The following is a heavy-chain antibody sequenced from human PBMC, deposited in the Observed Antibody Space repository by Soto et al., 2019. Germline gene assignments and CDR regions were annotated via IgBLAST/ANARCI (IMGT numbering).Heavy chain of an antibody. CDR3: ARVCGGDCHHGMDV. CDR2: IYYSGST. CDR1: GGSISSGGYY. V-gene: IGHV4-31*03. D-gene: IGHD2-21*02. Sequence: QVQLQESGPGLVKPSQTLSLTCTVSGGSISSGGYYWSWIRQHPGKGLEWIGYIYYSGSTYYNPSLKSRVTIAVDTSKNQLSLKLSSVTAADTAVYYWARVCGGDCHHGMDVWGQGTTVTVSS. J-gene: IGHJ6*02.